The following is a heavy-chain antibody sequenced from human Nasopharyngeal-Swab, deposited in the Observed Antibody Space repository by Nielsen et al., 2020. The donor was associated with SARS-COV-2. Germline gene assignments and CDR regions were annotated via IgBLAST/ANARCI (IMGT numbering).Heavy chain of an antibody. CDR1: GFSFRTYS. CDR3: ARMEAP. CDR2: ISSSSSYT. J-gene: IGHJ5*02. V-gene: IGHV3-21*03. Sequence: GESLKISCAASGFSFRTYSMNWVRQAPGKGLEWVSSISSSSSYTHYADSVRGRFTLSRDNAKNSVYLQRNSLRAEDKAVYYCARMEAPWGQGTLVTVSS. D-gene: IGHD3-3*01.